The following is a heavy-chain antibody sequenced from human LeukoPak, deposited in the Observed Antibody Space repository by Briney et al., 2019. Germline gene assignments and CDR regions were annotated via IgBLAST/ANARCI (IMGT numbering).Heavy chain of an antibody. V-gene: IGHV3-53*01. CDR1: GFTFSSYA. CDR3: VRERCTTTGCHGQFDY. Sequence: PGGSLRLSCAASGFTFSSYAMSWVRQAPGKGLEWVSVIYSGGKTDYADSVKGQYTISRDNSKNTLYLQMNSLRADDTAVYYCVRERCTTTGCHGQFDYWGQGTLVTVPS. CDR2: IYSGGKT. D-gene: IGHD2-2*01. J-gene: IGHJ4*02.